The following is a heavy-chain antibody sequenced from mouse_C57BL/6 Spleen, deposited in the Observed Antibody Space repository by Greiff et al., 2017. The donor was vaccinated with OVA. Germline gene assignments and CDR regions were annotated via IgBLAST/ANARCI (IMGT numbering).Heavy chain of an antibody. Sequence: DVQLVESGGGLVKPGGSLKLSCAASGFTFSSYTMSWVRQTPEKRLEWVATISGGGGNTYYPDSVKGRFTISRDNAKNTLYLQMSSLRSEDTALYYCARQRQYYFDYWGQGTTLTVSS. J-gene: IGHJ2*01. V-gene: IGHV5-9*01. D-gene: IGHD3-2*01. CDR2: ISGGGGNT. CDR3: ARQRQYYFDY. CDR1: GFTFSSYT.